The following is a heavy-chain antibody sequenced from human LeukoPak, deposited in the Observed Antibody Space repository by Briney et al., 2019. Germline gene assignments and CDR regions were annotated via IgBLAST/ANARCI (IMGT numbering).Heavy chain of an antibody. Sequence: PSETLSLTCAVYGGSFSGYYWSWIRQPPGKGLEWIGEINHSGSTNYNPSLKSRVTISVDTSKNQFSLKLSSVTAADTAVYYCARARNEILAGYYSFDYWGQGILVTVSP. V-gene: IGHV4-34*01. J-gene: IGHJ4*02. CDR1: GGSFSGYY. CDR2: INHSGST. CDR3: ARARNEILAGYYSFDY. D-gene: IGHD3-9*01.